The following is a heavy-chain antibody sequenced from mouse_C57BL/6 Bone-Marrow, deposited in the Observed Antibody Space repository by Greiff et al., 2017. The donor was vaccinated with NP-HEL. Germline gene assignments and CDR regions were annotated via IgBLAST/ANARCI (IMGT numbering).Heavy chain of an antibody. J-gene: IGHJ2*01. CDR2: INPNNGGT. V-gene: IGHV1-18*01. Sequence: EVQVVESGPELVKPGASVKIPCKASGYTFTDYNMDWVKQSHGKSLEWIGDINPNNGGTIYNQKFKGKATLTVDKSSSSAYMELRSLTSEDTAVYYCARLKSTGLDYWGQGTTLTVSS. CDR1: GYTFTDYN. CDR3: ARLKSTGLDY. D-gene: IGHD4-1*02.